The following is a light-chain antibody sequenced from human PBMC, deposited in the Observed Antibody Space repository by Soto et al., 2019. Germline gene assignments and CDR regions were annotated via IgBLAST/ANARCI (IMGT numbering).Light chain of an antibody. CDR2: GAS. V-gene: IGKV3-20*01. J-gene: IGKJ1*01. CDR1: QSVSSSY. Sequence: EIVLTQSPGTLSLSPGERAILSCRASQSVSSSYLAWYQQKPGQAPSLLIYGASSRATGIPDRFSGSGSGTDFTLTISRLEPEDFAVYYCHQYGSSLGTFGQGTNVEIK. CDR3: HQYGSSLGT.